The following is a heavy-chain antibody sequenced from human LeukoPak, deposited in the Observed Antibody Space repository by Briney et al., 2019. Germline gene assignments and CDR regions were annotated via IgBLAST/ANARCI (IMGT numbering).Heavy chain of an antibody. Sequence: GGSLRLSCAASGFTFSDYYMSWIRQAPGQGLEWVSYISSSSSYTNYADSVKGRFTISRDNAKNSLYLQMNSLRAEDTAVYYCARDPHVDTAMVADNWFDPWGQGSLVTVSS. J-gene: IGHJ5*02. D-gene: IGHD5-18*01. CDR2: ISSSSSYT. CDR1: GFTFSDYY. V-gene: IGHV3-11*05. CDR3: ARDPHVDTAMVADNWFDP.